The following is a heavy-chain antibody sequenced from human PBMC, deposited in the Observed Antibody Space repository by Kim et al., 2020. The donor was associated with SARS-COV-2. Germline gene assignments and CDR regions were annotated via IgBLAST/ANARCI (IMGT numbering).Heavy chain of an antibody. CDR2: ISSSGSTI. D-gene: IGHD3-22*01. J-gene: IGHJ5*02. CDR3: ARATYYYDSSGYYYGPWFDP. V-gene: IGHV3-11*04. CDR1: GFTFSDYY. Sequence: GGSLRLSCAASGFTFSDYYMSWIRQAPGKGLEWVSYISSSGSTIYYADSVKGRFTISRDNAKNSLYLQMNSLRAEDTAVYYCARATYYYDSSGYYYGPWFDPWGQGTLVTVSS.